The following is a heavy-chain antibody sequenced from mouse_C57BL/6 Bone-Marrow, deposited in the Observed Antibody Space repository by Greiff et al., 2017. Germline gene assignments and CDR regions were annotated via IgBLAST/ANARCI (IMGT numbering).Heavy chain of an antibody. Sequence: DVKLVESGGGLVKPGGSLKLSCAASGFTFSDYGMHWVRQAPEKGLEWVAYISSGSSTIYYADTVKGRFTISRDNAKNTLFLQMTSLRSEDTAMYYCARLGVDFDYWGQGTLVTVSA. J-gene: IGHJ3*01. CDR3: ARLGVDFDY. CDR1: GFTFSDYG. D-gene: IGHD1-1*01. V-gene: IGHV5-17*01. CDR2: ISSGSSTI.